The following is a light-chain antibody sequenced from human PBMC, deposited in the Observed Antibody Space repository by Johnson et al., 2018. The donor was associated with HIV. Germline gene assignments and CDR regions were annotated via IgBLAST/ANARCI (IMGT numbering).Light chain of an antibody. CDR3: ETWDSSLSGV. CDR2: DND. J-gene: IGLJ1*01. Sequence: QSVLTQPPSLSAAPGQKVTISCSGSSSDIGNNYVSWYQHLPGTATKLLIYDNDKRPSGIPDRFSGSKSGTSATLGIAGLQTGDESDYYCETWDSSLSGVVGTGTKVTVL. V-gene: IGLV1-51*01. CDR1: SSDIGNNY.